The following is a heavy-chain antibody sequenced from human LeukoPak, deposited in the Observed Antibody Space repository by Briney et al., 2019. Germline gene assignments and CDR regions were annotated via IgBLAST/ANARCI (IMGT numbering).Heavy chain of an antibody. CDR2: ISYSGST. D-gene: IGHD6-13*01. Sequence: PSETLSLTCTVSGGSISSSSYYWGWIRQPPGKGLEWIGYISYSGSTGYNPSLKSRVTISVDTSKNQFSLQLTSVTAADTAVYYCARAYSSSWYFNWFDPWGQGTLVTVSS. CDR1: GGSISSSSYY. V-gene: IGHV4-61*05. J-gene: IGHJ5*02. CDR3: ARAYSSSWYFNWFDP.